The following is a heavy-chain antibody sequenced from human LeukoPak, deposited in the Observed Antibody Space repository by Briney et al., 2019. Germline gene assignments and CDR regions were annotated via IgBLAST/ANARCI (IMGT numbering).Heavy chain of an antibody. J-gene: IGHJ4*02. V-gene: IGHV6-1*01. CDR2: TYYRSKWYN. CDR3: TRAGGDSWYFDY. CDR1: GDSITSSRAA. Sequence: SQTLSLTCAISGDSITSSRAAWNWIRQSPSRGLEWLGRTYYRSKWYNDYSVSVKSRIDINADTSKNQFSLQLNSVTPADTAMYYCTRAGGDSWYFDYWGQGTLVTVSS. D-gene: IGHD2-21*02.